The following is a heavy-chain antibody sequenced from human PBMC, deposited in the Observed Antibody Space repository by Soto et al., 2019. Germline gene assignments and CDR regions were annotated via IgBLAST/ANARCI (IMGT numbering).Heavy chain of an antibody. CDR1: GGSISSYY. CDR2: IYYSGST. D-gene: IGHD6-13*01. CDR3: ARVWGAAAGANWFDP. Sequence: SETLSLTCTVSGGSISSYYWSWIRQPPGKGLEWIGYIYYSGSTNYNPSLKSRVTISVDTSKNQFSLKLSSVTAADTAVYYCARVWGAAAGANWFDPWGQGTLVTVS. V-gene: IGHV4-59*01. J-gene: IGHJ5*02.